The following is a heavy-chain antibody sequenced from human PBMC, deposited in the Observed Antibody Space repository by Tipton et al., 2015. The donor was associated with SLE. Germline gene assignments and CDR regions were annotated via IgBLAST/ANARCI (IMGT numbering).Heavy chain of an antibody. CDR2: IHYSGTT. J-gene: IGHJ6*02. CDR3: ARKSFGSGSLPDFYFYGMDV. CDR1: GFTSSDHY. V-gene: IGHV4-38-2*01. D-gene: IGHD3-10*01. Sequence: LRLSCAASGFTSSDHYMDWVRQAPGKGLEWIGSIHYSGTTYYNPSLESRVTISVDMSRSQFSLKLSSVTAADTAVYYCARKSFGSGSLPDFYFYGMDVWGQGTMVTVSS.